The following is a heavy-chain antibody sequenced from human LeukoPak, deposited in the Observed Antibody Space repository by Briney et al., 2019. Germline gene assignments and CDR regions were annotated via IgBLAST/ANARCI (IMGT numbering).Heavy chain of an antibody. CDR1: GGSISNADYY. J-gene: IGHJ4*01. D-gene: IGHD6-13*01. CDR2: IFYGERN. CDR3: ARQLPTAAADTRGYFEY. V-gene: IGHV4-39*01. Sequence: PSETLSLTCSVSGGSISNADYYWGWLRQAPGEGLEWIGSIFYGERNHYNPSLKSRATMSVDTSKNQFSLKLTSVTAADAAMYYCARQLPTAAADTRGYFEYWGQGAVVPVSS.